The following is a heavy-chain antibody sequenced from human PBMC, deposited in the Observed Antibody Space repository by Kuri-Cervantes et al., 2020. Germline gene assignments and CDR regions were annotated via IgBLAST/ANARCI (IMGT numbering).Heavy chain of an antibody. CDR2: IYYSGST. CDR3: ARPIWIGGGVCFDP. D-gene: IGHD2-21*01. CDR1: GGSISTYY. V-gene: IGHV4-59*08. Sequence: GSLRLSCTVSGGSISTYYWSWIRQPPGKGLEWIGYIYYSGSTNYNPSLKSRVTISVDTSKNQFSLKPSSVTAADTAVYYCARPIWIGGGVCFDPWGQGTLVTVSS. J-gene: IGHJ5*02.